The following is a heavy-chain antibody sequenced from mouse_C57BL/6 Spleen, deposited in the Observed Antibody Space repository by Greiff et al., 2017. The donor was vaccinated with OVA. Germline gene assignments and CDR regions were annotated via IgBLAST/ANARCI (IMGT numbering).Heavy chain of an antibody. D-gene: IGHD1-1*01. J-gene: IGHJ4*01. V-gene: IGHV1-81*01. CDR1: GYTFTSYG. Sequence: VQLQQSGAELARPGASVKLSCKASGYTFTSYGISWVKQRTGQGLEWIGEIYPRSGNTYYNEKFKGKATLTADKSSSTAYMELLSLTSDDSAVYFCARRRTNYAMDYWGQGTSVTVSS. CDR2: IYPRSGNT. CDR3: ARRRTNYAMDY.